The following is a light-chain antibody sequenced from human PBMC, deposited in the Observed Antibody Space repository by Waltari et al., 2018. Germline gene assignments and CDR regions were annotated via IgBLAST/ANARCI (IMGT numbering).Light chain of an antibody. Sequence: QSLVTQSPSVSGTPGQRVTISCSARGSRIGSIDLNWYQQCPGTAPKLLIYHINVRPSGVPDRFSGSKSGTSATLTISGLQSEDEADYYCAAWFDSLNGWVFGGGTKVTVL. CDR3: AAWFDSLNGWV. CDR1: GSRIGSID. CDR2: HIN. V-gene: IGLV1-44*01. J-gene: IGLJ3*02.